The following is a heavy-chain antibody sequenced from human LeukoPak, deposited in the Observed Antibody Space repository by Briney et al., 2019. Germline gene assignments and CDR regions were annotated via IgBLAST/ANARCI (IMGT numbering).Heavy chain of an antibody. Sequence: SETLSLTCTVSGGSMSSYYWSWIRQPPGKGLEWIWYIYYSGSTKYNPSLKSRVTISVDTSKNQFSLKLSSVTAADTAVHYCARGARAGYNLEPFDYWGQGTLVTVSS. CDR2: IYYSGST. CDR1: GGSMSSYY. CDR3: ARGARAGYNLEPFDY. D-gene: IGHD5-24*01. J-gene: IGHJ4*02. V-gene: IGHV4-59*08.